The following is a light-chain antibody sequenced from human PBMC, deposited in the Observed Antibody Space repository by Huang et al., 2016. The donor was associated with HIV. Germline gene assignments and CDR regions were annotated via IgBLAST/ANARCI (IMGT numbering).Light chain of an antibody. J-gene: IGKJ4*01. CDR2: SAS. V-gene: IGKV1-27*01. CDR1: QGIKNY. Sequence: DIQMTQSPSSLSASVGDRVTITCRASQGIKNYLAWYQQKPGTVPKLLIYSASTLQSGVQARCSGSGSETDFILTISGLQPEDVATYYCQKYDSAPLTFGGGTKVEIK. CDR3: QKYDSAPLT.